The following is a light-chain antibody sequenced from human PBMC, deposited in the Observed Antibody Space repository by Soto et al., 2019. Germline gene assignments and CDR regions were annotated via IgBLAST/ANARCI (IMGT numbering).Light chain of an antibody. CDR1: QNVLSN. J-gene: IGKJ5*01. CDR2: GAS. CDR3: QQYGGSPIT. Sequence: EIVMTQSPATLSVSPGERATLSCRASQNVLSNLAWYQQKPGQAPRLLIYGASTRATGLPARFSGSGSGTEFTLTISSLQSEDFAVYYCQQYGGSPITFGLGTRLEI. V-gene: IGKV3-15*01.